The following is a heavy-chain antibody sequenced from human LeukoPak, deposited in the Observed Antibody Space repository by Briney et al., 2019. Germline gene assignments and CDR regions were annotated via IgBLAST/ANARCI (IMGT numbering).Heavy chain of an antibody. J-gene: IGHJ4*02. V-gene: IGHV3-74*01. CDR3: ARELPFDY. CDR1: GFTFSSYW. Sequence: QPGGSLRPSCAASGFTFSSYWMHWVRQTPGKGLVWVSRISGDGSSTTYAESVKGRFTISRDNAKNTLYLQMNTLRAEDTAVYYCARELPFDYWGQGTLVTVSS. CDR2: ISGDGSST.